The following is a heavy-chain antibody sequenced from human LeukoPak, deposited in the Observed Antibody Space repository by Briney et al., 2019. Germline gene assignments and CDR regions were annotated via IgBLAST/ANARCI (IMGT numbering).Heavy chain of an antibody. Sequence: SETLSLTCAVYGGSFSGYFWSWIRQPPGKGLEWIGEINHSGSSNYNPSLKSRVTISVDTSKNQFSLKLSSVTAADTAVYYCARGSRYYYDSSGPLYWHFDLWGRGTLVTVSS. CDR3: ARGSRYYYDSSGPLYWHFDL. J-gene: IGHJ2*01. CDR1: GGSFSGYF. D-gene: IGHD3-22*01. V-gene: IGHV4-34*01. CDR2: INHSGSS.